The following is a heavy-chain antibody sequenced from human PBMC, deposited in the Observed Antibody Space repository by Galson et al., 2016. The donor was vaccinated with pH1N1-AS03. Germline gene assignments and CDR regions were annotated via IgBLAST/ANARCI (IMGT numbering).Heavy chain of an antibody. CDR2: VDYNVGT. D-gene: IGHD3-10*01. J-gene: IGHJ4*02. CDR3: ATYMAGEGGRGY. Sequence: ETLSLTCSVSGASISSRSYHWVWIRQPPGKGMEWIGIVDYNVGTYYNPSLKSRVTIPADTSNNRFSLKLTSVTAADTAIYYCATYMAGEGGRGYWGPGTLVTVSS. V-gene: IGHV4-39*02. CDR1: GASISSRSYH.